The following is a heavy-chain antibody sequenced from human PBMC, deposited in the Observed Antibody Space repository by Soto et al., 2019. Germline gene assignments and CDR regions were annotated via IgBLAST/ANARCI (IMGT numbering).Heavy chain of an antibody. CDR2: IIPIFGTA. J-gene: IGHJ4*02. CDR3: ARDRGGGSYFRYDFDY. Sequence: QVQLVQSGAEVKKPGSSVKVSCKASGGTFSSYAISWVRQAPGQGREWMGGIIPIFGTANYAQKFQGRVTITADESTSTAYMELSSLRSEDTAVYYCARDRGGGSYFRYDFDYWGQGTLVTVSS. V-gene: IGHV1-69*01. CDR1: GGTFSSYA. D-gene: IGHD1-26*01.